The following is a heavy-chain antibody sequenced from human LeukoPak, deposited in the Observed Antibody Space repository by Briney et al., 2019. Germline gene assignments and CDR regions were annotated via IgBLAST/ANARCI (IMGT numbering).Heavy chain of an antibody. J-gene: IGHJ4*02. CDR2: IYSDGTT. CDR3: AREIQGSSSYRGMGYFDY. CDR1: GFTVSSNY. V-gene: IGHV3-53*01. Sequence: GGSLRLSCAASGFTVSSNYMTWVRQAPGKGLEWVSIIYSDGTTYYADSVKGRFSISRDNSKNTLYLQMNSLRAEDTAVYYCAREIQGSSSYRGMGYFDYWGQGTLVTVSS. D-gene: IGHD6-13*01.